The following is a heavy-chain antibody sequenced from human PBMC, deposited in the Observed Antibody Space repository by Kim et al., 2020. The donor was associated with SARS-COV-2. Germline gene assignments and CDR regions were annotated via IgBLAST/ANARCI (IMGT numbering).Heavy chain of an antibody. D-gene: IGHD5-12*01. Sequence: GESLKISCKGFGYRFSNYWIGWVRQMPGKGLEWMGAIYPDNFEIRYSPPFQGHVTVSVDKSTDTAYLRLNSLKASDNATYYCARTYSGYDFDYWGQGTLVTVSS. J-gene: IGHJ4*02. CDR3: ARTYSGYDFDY. V-gene: IGHV5-51*01. CDR2: IYPDNFEI. CDR1: GYRFSNYW.